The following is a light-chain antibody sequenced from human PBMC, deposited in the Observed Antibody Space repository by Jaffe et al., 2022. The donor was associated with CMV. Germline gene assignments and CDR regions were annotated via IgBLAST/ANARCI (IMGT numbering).Light chain of an antibody. CDR2: GAS. V-gene: IGKV3-20*01. J-gene: IGKJ4*01. CDR3: QQYGSSPPVT. CDR1: QSVRSSY. Sequence: ESVLTQSPGTLSLSPGERATLSCRASQSVRSSYLAWYQQKPGQAPKLLIYGASRRATGIPDRISGSGSGTDFTLTISRLEPEDFAVYYCQQYGSSPPVTFGGGTKVEIK.